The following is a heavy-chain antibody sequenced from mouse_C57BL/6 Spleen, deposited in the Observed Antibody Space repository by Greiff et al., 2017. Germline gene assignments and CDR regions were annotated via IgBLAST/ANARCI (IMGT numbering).Heavy chain of an antibody. CDR2: IYPGSGST. V-gene: IGHV1-55*01. J-gene: IGHJ3*01. CDR1: GYTFTSYW. Sequence: VQLQQPGAELVKPGASVKMSCKASGYTFTSYWITWVKQRPGQGLEWIGDIYPGSGSTNYNEKFKSKATLTVDTSSSTAYMQLSSLTSEDAAVYYGAKSDYDGSCGFAYWGQGTLVTVSA. D-gene: IGHD1-1*01. CDR3: AKSDYDGSCGFAY.